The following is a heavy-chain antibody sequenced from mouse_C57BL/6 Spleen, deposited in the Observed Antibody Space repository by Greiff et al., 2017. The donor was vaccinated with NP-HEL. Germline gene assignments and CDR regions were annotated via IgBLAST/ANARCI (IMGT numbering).Heavy chain of an antibody. CDR1: GYSITSDY. CDR2: ISYSGST. D-gene: IGHD1-1*01. J-gene: IGHJ1*03. CDR3: ARYLSYYGSSYWYFDV. V-gene: IGHV3-8*01. Sequence: DVKLQESGPGLAKPSQTLSLTCSVTGYSITSDYWNWIRKFPGNKLEYMGYISYSGSTYYNPSLKSRKSIIRDTTKNQYYLQLNAVTTEDTATYYCARYLSYYGSSYWYFDVWGTGTTVTVSS.